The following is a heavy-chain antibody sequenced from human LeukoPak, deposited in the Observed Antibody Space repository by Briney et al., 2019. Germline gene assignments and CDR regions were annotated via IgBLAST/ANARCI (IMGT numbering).Heavy chain of an antibody. J-gene: IGHJ5*02. Sequence: ASVKVSCKASGYTFTSYAMHWVRPAPAQCLDWIGWINAGNANTNYSQKFQGRVTITRDTSASTAYMELSSLRSEDTAVYYCARSIVVVPVEFDPWGQGTLVTVSS. CDR1: GYTFTSYA. D-gene: IGHD2-2*01. V-gene: IGHV1-3*01. CDR3: ARSIVVVPVEFDP. CDR2: INAGNANT.